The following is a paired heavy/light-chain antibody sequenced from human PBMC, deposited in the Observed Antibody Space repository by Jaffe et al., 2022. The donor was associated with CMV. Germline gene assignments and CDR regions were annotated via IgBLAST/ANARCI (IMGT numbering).Light chain of an antibody. CDR1: QSVLSSSNNRNY. V-gene: IGKV4-1*01. J-gene: IGKJ2*01. Sequence: DIVMTQSPDSLAVSLGERATINCKSSQSVLSSSNNRNYLAWFQQKPGQPPKLLIYWASTRESGVPDRFSGSGSGTDFTLTISGLQAEDVAVYYCQQCYSSPRTFGQGTKLEIK. CDR3: QQCYSSPRT. CDR2: WAS.
Heavy chain of an antibody. V-gene: IGHV4-4*07. CDR1: GGSISDFH. J-gene: IGHJ4*02. CDR2: ITSGGSI. D-gene: IGHD4-17*01. CDR3: ARGNGDGDYYFDR. Sequence: QVQLQESGPGLVKPSETLSLTCTVSGGSISDFHWNWIRQPAGKRLEWIGRITSGGSISYNPSLKSRVTVSVDTSKNQFSLKLSSVTAADTAVYYCARGNGDGDYYFDRWGQGTLVTVSS.